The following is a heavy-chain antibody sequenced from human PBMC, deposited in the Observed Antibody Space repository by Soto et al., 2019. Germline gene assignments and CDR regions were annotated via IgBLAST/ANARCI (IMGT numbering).Heavy chain of an antibody. CDR2: ISDDGTID. J-gene: IGHJ4*02. CDR3: ARPGSGSFYVVYDH. D-gene: IGHD1-26*01. Sequence: QVRLLESGGGVVQPGRSLRLSCAASGFTFSRFAMHWVRQAPGMGLEWVALISDDGTIDYYADSVKGRFSISRDDSRDTLYLDMNGLRPDDTALYYCARPGSGSFYVVYDHWGQGTPVTVSS. V-gene: IGHV3-30*01. CDR1: GFTFSRFA.